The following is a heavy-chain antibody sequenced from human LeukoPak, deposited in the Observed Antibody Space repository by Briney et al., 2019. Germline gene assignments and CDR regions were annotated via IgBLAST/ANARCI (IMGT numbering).Heavy chain of an antibody. CDR1: GYTFSNND. J-gene: IGHJ5*02. D-gene: IGHD3-9*01. Sequence: ASVKVSCKASGYTFSNNDINWVRQATGQGLEWMGWMNPISGNTGFAQKFQGRVTITRITSISTAYMEMSSLRSDDTAVYYCAREKYYDILTITNWFDPWGQGTLVTVSS. CDR2: MNPISGNT. V-gene: IGHV1-8*03. CDR3: AREKYYDILTITNWFDP.